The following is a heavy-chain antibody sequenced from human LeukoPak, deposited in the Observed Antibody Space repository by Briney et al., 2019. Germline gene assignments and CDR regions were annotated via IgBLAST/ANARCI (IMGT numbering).Heavy chain of an antibody. J-gene: IGHJ5*02. V-gene: IGHV1-18*03. CDR3: ARAKLQSYNWFDP. CDR1: GYTFTSYG. CDR2: ISAYNGNT. Sequence: VASVKVSCKASGYTFTSYGISWVRQAPGQGLEWMGWISAYNGNTNYAQKLQGRVTITRDTSASTAYMELSSLRSEDMAVYYCARAKLQSYNWFDPWGQGTLVTVPS. D-gene: IGHD4-11*01.